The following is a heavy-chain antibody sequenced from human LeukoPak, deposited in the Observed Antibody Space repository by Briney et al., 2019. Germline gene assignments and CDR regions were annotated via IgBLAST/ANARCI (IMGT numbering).Heavy chain of an antibody. CDR1: GFTFSSYG. V-gene: IGHV3-30*03. CDR3: ARDYLGIQLWRTAYFDY. J-gene: IGHJ4*02. Sequence: GGSLRLSCAASGFTFSSYGMHWVRQAPGKGLEWVAVISYDGSNKYYADSVKGRFTISRDNSKNTLYLQMNSLRAEDTAVYYCARDYLGIQLWRTAYFDYWGQGTLVTVSS. D-gene: IGHD5-18*01. CDR2: ISYDGSNK.